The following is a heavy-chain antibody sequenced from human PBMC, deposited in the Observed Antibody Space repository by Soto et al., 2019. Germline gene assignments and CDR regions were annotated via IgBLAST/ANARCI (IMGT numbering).Heavy chain of an antibody. Sequence: EAQLLESGGGLEQPGGSLRLSCAASGFTFNDYGMTWVRQAPGKGLEWVSLINRSGGNTYYADSVKGRFTISRDNSKNMVYLQMNSLRAEDTAVYYCAKDLCCGATGCSKSYDLWGQGTLVTVSS. CDR2: INRSGGNT. CDR3: AKDLCCGATGCSKSYDL. CDR1: GFTFNDYG. J-gene: IGHJ1*01. V-gene: IGHV3-23*01. D-gene: IGHD2-21*01.